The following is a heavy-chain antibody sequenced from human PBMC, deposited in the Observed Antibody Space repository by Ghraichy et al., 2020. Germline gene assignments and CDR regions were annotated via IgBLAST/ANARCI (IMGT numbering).Heavy chain of an antibody. J-gene: IGHJ3*02. CDR2: IYYNEST. CDR1: GGSISSSSYY. V-gene: IGHV4-39*01. D-gene: IGHD1-20*01. Sequence: LSLTCTVSGGSISSSSYYWGWIRQPPGKGLEWIGSIYYNESTYYNPSLKSRVTISVDTSKNQFSLKLSSVTAADTAEYYCARQLVTGIKGRGPFDIWGQGTMVTVPS. CDR3: ARQLVTGIKGRGPFDI.